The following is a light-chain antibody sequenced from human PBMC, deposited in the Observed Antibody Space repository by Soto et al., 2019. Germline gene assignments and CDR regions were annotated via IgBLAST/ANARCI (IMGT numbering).Light chain of an antibody. CDR3: QQYGSSPQT. CDR1: QSVSSSY. CDR2: GAS. Sequence: EIVLTQSPGTLSLSPGERATLSCRASQSVSSSYLAWYQQKPGQAPRLLIYGASSRATGIPDRFSGSGSGTDLPLTISSLEPEDFPVYYCQQYGSSPQTFGQGTKVEIK. V-gene: IGKV3-20*01. J-gene: IGKJ1*01.